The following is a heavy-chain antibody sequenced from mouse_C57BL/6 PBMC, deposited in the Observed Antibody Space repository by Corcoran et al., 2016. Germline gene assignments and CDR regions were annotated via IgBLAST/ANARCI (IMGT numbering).Heavy chain of an antibody. Sequence: QIQLVQSGPELKKPGETVKISCKASGYTFTTYGMSWVKQAPGKGLKWMGWINTYSGVPTYADDFKGRFAFSLETSASTAYLQINNLKNEDTATYFCARVDGKIWYFDVWGTGTTVTVSS. J-gene: IGHJ1*03. CDR1: GYTFTTYG. CDR3: ARVDGKIWYFDV. V-gene: IGHV9-3*01. CDR2: INTYSGVP. D-gene: IGHD2-1*01.